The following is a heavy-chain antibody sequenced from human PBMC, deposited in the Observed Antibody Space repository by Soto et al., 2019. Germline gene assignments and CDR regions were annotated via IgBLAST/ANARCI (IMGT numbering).Heavy chain of an antibody. J-gene: IGHJ6*02. CDR2: VIPLFGTA. CDR1: GGTFSSDS. V-gene: IGHV1-69*01. CDR3: ARVHMIVVVGERYHYKGLDV. D-gene: IGHD3-22*01. Sequence: QMQLIQSGAEVKKSGSSVKVTCKASGGTFSSDSISWVRQAPGEGLEWMGGVIPLFGTANYAQKFEGRVTITADESKSTAYMELSSLRSDDTAVYYCARVHMIVVVGERYHYKGLDVWGQGTAVTVSS.